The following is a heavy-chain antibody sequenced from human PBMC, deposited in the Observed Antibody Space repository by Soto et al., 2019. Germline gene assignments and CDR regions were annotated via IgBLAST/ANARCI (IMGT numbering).Heavy chain of an antibody. V-gene: IGHV3-23*01. D-gene: IGHD2-8*02. J-gene: IGHJ4*02. CDR1: GFTFSNYP. CDR2: ISVSGGGT. Sequence: GGSLRLSCAASGFTFSNYPMIWVRQAPGKGLEWVSGISVSGGGTYYADSVKGRFIISRDNSKNTLHLQMDSLRAEDAAEYYCAKAEVPSEYWCNSFSCSGIDSWGQGTLVTVSS. CDR3: AKAEVPSEYWCNSFSCSGIDS.